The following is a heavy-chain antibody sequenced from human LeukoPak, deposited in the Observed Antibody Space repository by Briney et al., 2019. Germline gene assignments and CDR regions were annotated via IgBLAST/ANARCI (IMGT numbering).Heavy chain of an antibody. V-gene: IGHV3-7*01. CDR1: GFTFSSYW. D-gene: IGHD6-13*01. CDR3: ASTRSSSWYFDY. CDR2: IKQDGSEK. Sequence: GGSLRLSCAASGFTFSSYWMSWVRQAPGKGLEWVGNIKQDGSEKYYVDSVKGRFTISRDNAKNSLYLQMNSLRAEDTAVYYCASTRSSSWYFDYWGQGTLVTVSS. J-gene: IGHJ4*02.